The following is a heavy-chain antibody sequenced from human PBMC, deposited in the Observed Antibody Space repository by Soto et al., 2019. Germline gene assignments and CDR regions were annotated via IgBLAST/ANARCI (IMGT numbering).Heavy chain of an antibody. CDR2: ISSSSSYI. D-gene: IGHD2-2*01. J-gene: IGHJ4*02. Sequence: PGGSLRLSCAASGFTFSSYSMNWVRQAPGKGLEWVSSISSSSSYIYYADSVKGRFTISRDNAKNSLYLQMNSLRAEDTAVYYCARLLRSRYCSSTSCSGAWGQGTLVTVSS. CDR1: GFTFSSYS. V-gene: IGHV3-21*01. CDR3: ARLLRSRYCSSTSCSGA.